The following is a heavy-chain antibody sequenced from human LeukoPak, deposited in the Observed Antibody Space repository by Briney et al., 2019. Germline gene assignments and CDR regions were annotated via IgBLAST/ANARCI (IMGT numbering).Heavy chain of an antibody. CDR3: ARDRGYCSGGSCYPFDY. Sequence: SETLSLTCTVSGGSISSYYWSWIRQPPGKGLEWIGYIYYSGSTNYNPSLKSRVTISVDTSKNQFSLKLSSVTAADTAVYYCARDRGYCSGGSCYPFDYWGQRTLVTVSS. V-gene: IGHV4-59*01. J-gene: IGHJ4*02. CDR1: GGSISSYY. CDR2: IYYSGST. D-gene: IGHD2-15*01.